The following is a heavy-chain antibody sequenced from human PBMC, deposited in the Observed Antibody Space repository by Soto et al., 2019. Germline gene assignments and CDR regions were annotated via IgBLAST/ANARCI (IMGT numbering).Heavy chain of an antibody. CDR3: AKDSDYYDSSGYYPT. CDR1: GFTFSSYA. D-gene: IGHD3-22*01. Sequence: GGSLRLSCAASGFTFSSYAMSWVRQAPGKGLEWVSAISGSGGSTYYADSVKGRFTISRDNSKNTLYLQMNSLRAEDTAVYYCAKDSDYYDSSGYYPTWGQGTLDTVSS. J-gene: IGHJ4*02. V-gene: IGHV3-23*01. CDR2: ISGSGGST.